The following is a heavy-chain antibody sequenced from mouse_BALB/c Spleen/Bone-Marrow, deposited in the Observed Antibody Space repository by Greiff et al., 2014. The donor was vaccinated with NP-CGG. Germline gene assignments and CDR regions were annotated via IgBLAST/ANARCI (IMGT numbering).Heavy chain of an antibody. Sequence: DVMLVESGGGLVQPGGSRKLSCAASGFTFSSFRMHWVRQAPERGLEWVAYISSGSTSIFYSDTVRGRFTISRDNPKNTLFLQMTSLTSEDTAMYYCARGGNWDDFDVWGAGTTVTVSS. CDR1: GFTFSSFR. CDR3: ARGGNWDDFDV. D-gene: IGHD4-1*01. J-gene: IGHJ1*01. V-gene: IGHV5-17*02. CDR2: ISSGSTSI.